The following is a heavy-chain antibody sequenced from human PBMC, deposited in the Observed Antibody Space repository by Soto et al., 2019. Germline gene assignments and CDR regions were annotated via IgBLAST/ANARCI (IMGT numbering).Heavy chain of an antibody. CDR1: GDTFAAYY. CDR2: INPRSGSA. J-gene: IGHJ4*02. V-gene: IGHV1-46*01. Sequence: QVQLVQSGAEVKRPGASVKVSCKASGDTFAAYYVHWVRQAPGQGLEWMGLINPRSGSATYAQKCQGRVTMKSATSTSAIEMEVTSLRFEDTAVYYCASSPYSTAHRGDDDDCGQGTPVTVTS. D-gene: IGHD4-4*01. CDR3: ASSPYSTAHRGDDDD.